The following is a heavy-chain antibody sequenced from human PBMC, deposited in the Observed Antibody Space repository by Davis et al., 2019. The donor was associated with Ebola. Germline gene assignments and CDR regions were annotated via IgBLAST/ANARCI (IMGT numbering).Heavy chain of an antibody. D-gene: IGHD6-13*01. CDR2: INAGNGNT. V-gene: IGHV1-3*01. CDR3: ARGSLSSSWYNYYGMDV. CDR1: GGTFSSYA. J-gene: IGHJ6*02. Sequence: AASVKVSCKASGGTFSSYAISWVRQAPGQRLEWMGWINAGNGNTKYSQKFQGRVTITRDTSASTAYMELSSLRSEDTAVYYCARGSLSSSWYNYYGMDVWGQGTTVTVSS.